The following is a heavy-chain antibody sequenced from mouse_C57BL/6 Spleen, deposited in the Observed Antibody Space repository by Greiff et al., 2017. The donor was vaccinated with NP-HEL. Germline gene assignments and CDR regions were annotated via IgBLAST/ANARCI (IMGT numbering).Heavy chain of an antibody. CDR3: TTRAPDRYWYFDV. CDR1: GFNIKDYY. D-gene: IGHD3-3*01. J-gene: IGHJ1*03. Sequence: EVQLQQSGAELVRPGASVKLSCTASGFNIKDYYMHWVKQRPEQVLEWIGRIDPEDGDTEYVPKFQGQATMTSDTSNNTSYLQLSSLTSVDTSVYYCTTRAPDRYWYFDVWGTWTTVTVSS. V-gene: IGHV14-1*01. CDR2: IDPEDGDT.